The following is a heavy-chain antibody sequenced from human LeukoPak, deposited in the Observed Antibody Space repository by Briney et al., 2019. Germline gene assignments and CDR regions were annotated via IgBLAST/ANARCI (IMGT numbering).Heavy chain of an antibody. V-gene: IGHV3-21*04. J-gene: IGHJ5*02. CDR3: ARSISWHDGWFDP. CDR1: GFTFTDYT. CDR2: ISSNTIYI. D-gene: IGHD2-2*01. Sequence: GGSLRLSCAASGFTFTDYTINWVRQAPGKGLEWVSSISSNTIYIYYADSLKGRFTISRDNAKNSLYLQMNSLRAEDTAVYFCARSISWHDGWFDPWGQGTLVTVSS.